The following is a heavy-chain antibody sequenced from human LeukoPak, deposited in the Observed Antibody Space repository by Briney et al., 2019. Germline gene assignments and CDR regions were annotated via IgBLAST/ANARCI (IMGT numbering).Heavy chain of an antibody. CDR1: GGSFSGYY. CDR3: ARGFHWGGYYFDY. Sequence: SETLSLTCAVYGGSFSGYYWNWIRQPPGKGLEWIGEINHSGTTNYNPSLKSRVTISLDASKNQFSLKLTSVTAADTAVYYCARGFHWGGYYFDYWGQGTLVTVSS. V-gene: IGHV4-34*01. CDR2: INHSGTT. D-gene: IGHD7-27*01. J-gene: IGHJ4*02.